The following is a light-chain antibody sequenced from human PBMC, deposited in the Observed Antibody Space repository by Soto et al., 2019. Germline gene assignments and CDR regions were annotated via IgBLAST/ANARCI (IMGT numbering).Light chain of an antibody. CDR1: QGISSY. Sequence: DIQLTQSPSFLSASVGDRVTITCRASQGISSYLAWYQQKPGKAPNLLIYAASTLQSGVPSRFSGSGPGTEFTLTISSLQPEDFATYYCQQLHSYPLTFGPGTKVDIK. CDR3: QQLHSYPLT. J-gene: IGKJ3*01. V-gene: IGKV1-9*01. CDR2: AAS.